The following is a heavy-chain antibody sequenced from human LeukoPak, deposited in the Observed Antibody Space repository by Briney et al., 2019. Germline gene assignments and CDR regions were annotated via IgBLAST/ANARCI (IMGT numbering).Heavy chain of an antibody. Sequence: GGSLRLSCAASGFTFSDYSMNWVRQAPGKGLEWISYIGIDSGNTNYADSVKGRFTISGDKAKNSLYLQMNSLRVEDTAVYYCARDYKYAFDNWSQGTLVTVSS. J-gene: IGHJ4*02. CDR1: GFTFSDYS. CDR3: ARDYKYAFDN. V-gene: IGHV3-48*01. CDR2: IGIDSGNT. D-gene: IGHD5-24*01.